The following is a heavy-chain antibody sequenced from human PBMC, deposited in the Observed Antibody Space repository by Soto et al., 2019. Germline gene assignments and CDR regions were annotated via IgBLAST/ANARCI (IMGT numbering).Heavy chain of an antibody. CDR2: ISGSGGST. Sequence: GGSLRLSCVVSGFTFSTYAMNWVRRTPGKGLEWVSAISGSGGSTYYVDSVKGRFTISRDNSQNTLYLQMNSLRAEDTAVYYCAKAFGISGYYYTDAFDIWGQGTMVTVSS. J-gene: IGHJ3*02. CDR3: AKAFGISGYYYTDAFDI. D-gene: IGHD3-22*01. V-gene: IGHV3-23*01. CDR1: GFTFSTYA.